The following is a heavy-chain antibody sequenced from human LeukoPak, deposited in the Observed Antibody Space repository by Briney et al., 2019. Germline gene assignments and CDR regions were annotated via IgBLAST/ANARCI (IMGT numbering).Heavy chain of an antibody. J-gene: IGHJ4*02. CDR3: AKGTQWLLQYLDY. CDR2: TSSSGSTI. V-gene: IGHV3-48*03. D-gene: IGHD6-19*01. CDR1: GFTFSNHE. Sequence: GGSLRLSCAASGFTFSNHEMNWVRQAPGKGLEWISYTSSSGSTIYYADSVKGRFTISRDNAKNSLYLQMNSLRAEDTAVYYCAKGTQWLLQYLDYWGQGTLVTVSS.